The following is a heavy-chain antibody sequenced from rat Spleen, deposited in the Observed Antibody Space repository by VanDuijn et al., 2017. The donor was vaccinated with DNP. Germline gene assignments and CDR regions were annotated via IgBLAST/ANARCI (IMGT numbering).Heavy chain of an antibody. J-gene: IGHJ2*01. CDR1: GFTFSDYY. CDR2: IRYDGVRT. Sequence: EVQVVESGGGLVQPGRSLKLSCAASGFTFSDYYMAWVRQAPTKGLEWVAAIRYDGVRTYYRASVKGRFTIFRDYVKSSLYLQMDSLRSEDTATYYCATRTAGVWGQGVMVTVSS. CDR3: ATRTAGV. V-gene: IGHV5-20*01. D-gene: IGHD1-4*01.